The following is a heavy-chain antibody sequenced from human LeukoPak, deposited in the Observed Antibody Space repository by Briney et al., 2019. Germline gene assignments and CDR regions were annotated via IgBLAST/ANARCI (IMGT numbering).Heavy chain of an antibody. CDR1: TGSVSSYY. CDR2: IYYSGST. CDR3: ARDRLAATHFDL. V-gene: IGHV4-59*02. J-gene: IGHJ2*01. Sequence: SETLSLTCTVSTGSVSSYYCSWIRQPPGKGLEWIGYIYYSGSTNYNPSLKSRVTISVDMSKNQFSLKLSSVTAADTAVYYCARDRLAATHFDLWGRGTLVTVSS. D-gene: IGHD2-15*01.